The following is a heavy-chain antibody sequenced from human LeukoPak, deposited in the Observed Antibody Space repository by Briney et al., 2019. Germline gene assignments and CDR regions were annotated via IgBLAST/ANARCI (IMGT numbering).Heavy chain of an antibody. J-gene: IGHJ4*02. D-gene: IGHD6-13*01. V-gene: IGHV3-21*01. CDR1: GFTFSSYS. CDR3: ARETYSSSWYYFDY. Sequence: GGSLRLSCAASGFTFSSYSMNWVRQAPGKGLEWVSSISNNFYIYYADSLKGRFTISRDNAKKSLYLQMNSLRADDTAVYYCARETYSSSWYYFDYWGQGTLVTVSS. CDR2: ISNNFYI.